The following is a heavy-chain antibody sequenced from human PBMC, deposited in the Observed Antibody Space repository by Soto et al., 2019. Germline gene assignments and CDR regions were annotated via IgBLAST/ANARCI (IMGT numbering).Heavy chain of an antibody. CDR3: AKVPTYYYDSSGYTEYFHH. V-gene: IGHV3-23*01. Sequence: GGSLRLSCAASGLTFSSYAMSWVRQAPGKGLEWVSAISGSGGSTYYADSVKGRFTISRDNFKNTLYLQMNSLRAEDTAVYYCAKVPTYYYDSSGYTEYFHHWGQGTLVTVSS. CDR2: ISGSGGST. CDR1: GLTFSSYA. D-gene: IGHD3-22*01. J-gene: IGHJ1*01.